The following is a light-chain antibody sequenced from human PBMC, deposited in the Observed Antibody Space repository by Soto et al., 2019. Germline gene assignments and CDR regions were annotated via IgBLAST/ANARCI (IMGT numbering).Light chain of an antibody. CDR2: GAS. J-gene: IGKJ4*01. Sequence: EIVLTQSPGTLSLSPGERATLSCRASQSVSSSYLAWYQQKPGQAPRLLIYGASSRATGIPDRFSGSGSGTDFTLSISRLVLVVFAVGYCQQYGSSLLTFGGGTKVDIK. CDR1: QSVSSSY. V-gene: IGKV3-20*01. CDR3: QQYGSSLLT.